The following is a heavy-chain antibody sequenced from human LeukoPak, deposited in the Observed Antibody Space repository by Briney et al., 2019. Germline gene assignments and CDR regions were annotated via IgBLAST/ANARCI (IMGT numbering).Heavy chain of an antibody. Sequence: SETLSLTCTISGGSINSHYWSWIRQPPGKGLEWIGYIYYSGSTNYNPSLKSRVTISVDTSKNQFSLKLSSVTAADTAVYYCARPSGYDKYYFDYWGQGTLVTVSS. D-gene: IGHD5-12*01. CDR2: IYYSGST. V-gene: IGHV4-59*11. CDR1: GGSINSHY. CDR3: ARPSGYDKYYFDY. J-gene: IGHJ4*02.